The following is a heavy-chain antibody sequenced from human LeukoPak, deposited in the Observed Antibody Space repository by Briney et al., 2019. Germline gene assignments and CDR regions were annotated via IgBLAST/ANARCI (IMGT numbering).Heavy chain of an antibody. CDR3: ARGRFNLDS. Sequence: SETLSLTCTVSGGAISGYYWSWIRQPPGKGLEWIGYIYYSGSANYNPSLKSRVTISVDTSKNQFSLKLSSVTAADTAVYYCARGRFNLDSWGQGTLVTVSS. CDR1: GGAISGYY. V-gene: IGHV4-59*01. CDR2: IYYSGSA. J-gene: IGHJ4*02. D-gene: IGHD3-10*01.